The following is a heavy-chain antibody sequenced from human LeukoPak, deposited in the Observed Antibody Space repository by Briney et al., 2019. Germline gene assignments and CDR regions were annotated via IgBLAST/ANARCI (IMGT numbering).Heavy chain of an antibody. D-gene: IGHD3-22*01. J-gene: IGHJ4*02. CDR1: GFTFSSYA. CDR2: ISGSGGST. V-gene: IGHV3-23*01. CDR3: ATARYYYDSRGYYYFDY. Sequence: GGSLRLSCAASGFTFSSYAMSWVRQAPGKGLEWVSAISGSGGSTYYADSVKGRFTISRDNSKNTLYLQMNSLRAEDTAVYYCATARYYYDSRGYYYFDYWGQGTLVTVSS.